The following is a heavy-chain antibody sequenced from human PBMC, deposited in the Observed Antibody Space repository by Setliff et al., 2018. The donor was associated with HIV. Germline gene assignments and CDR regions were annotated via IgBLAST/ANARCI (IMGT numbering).Heavy chain of an antibody. J-gene: IGHJ4*02. CDR2: IRSKTNRYAT. D-gene: IGHD6-6*01. Sequence: GASVKVSCAASGFTFSASAMHWVRQASGKGLEWVGRIRSKTNRYATAYAASVEGRFTIPRDDSKNTAYLQMNSLKTEDTAVYYCTRSVGDYSSSSNGVIDFWGLGTLVTVSS. CDR1: GFTFSASA. V-gene: IGHV3-73*01. CDR3: TRSVGDYSSSSNGVIDF.